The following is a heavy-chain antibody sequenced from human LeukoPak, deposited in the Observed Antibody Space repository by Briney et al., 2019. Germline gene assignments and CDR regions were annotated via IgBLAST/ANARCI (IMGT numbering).Heavy chain of an antibody. CDR2: IYYSGST. J-gene: IGHJ4*02. Sequence: SETLSLTCSVSGCSISSYYWSWIRQPPGKGLEWIGYIYYSGSTDYNPSLKSRVTISVDTSKNQSFLTLYSVTAADTAVYYSGGLDFGILQNGGWGQITLVTVSS. CDR3: GGLDFGILQNGG. D-gene: IGHD4-17*01. CDR1: GCSISSYY. V-gene: IGHV4-59*01.